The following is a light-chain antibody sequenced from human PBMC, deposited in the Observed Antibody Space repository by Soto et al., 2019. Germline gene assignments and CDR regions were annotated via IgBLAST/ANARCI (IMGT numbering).Light chain of an antibody. J-gene: IGKJ2*01. CDR2: GAS. CDR3: LQYGSSP. CDR1: QSVSSSY. Sequence: EIVLTQSPGTLSLSPGERATLSCRASQSVSSSYLAWYQQKPGQAPRLLIYGASSRATGIPDRFSGSGSGTDFTLTISRLEPEDFAVYYCLQYGSSPFGQGTKLEIK. V-gene: IGKV3-20*01.